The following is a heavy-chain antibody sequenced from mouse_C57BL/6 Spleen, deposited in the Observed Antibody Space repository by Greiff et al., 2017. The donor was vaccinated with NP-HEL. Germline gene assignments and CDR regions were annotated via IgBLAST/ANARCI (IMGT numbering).Heavy chain of an antibody. V-gene: IGHV1-82*01. J-gene: IGHJ2*01. CDR3: AREESSRHFDY. CDR1: GYAFSSSW. CDR2: IYPGDGDT. Sequence: VKMQQSGPELVKPGASVKISCKASGYAFSSSWMNWVKQRPGKGLEWIGRIYPGDGDTNYNGKFKGKATLSADKSTSTAYMQLSSLTSEDSAVYFCAREESSRHFDYWGQGTTLTVSS. D-gene: IGHD1-1*01.